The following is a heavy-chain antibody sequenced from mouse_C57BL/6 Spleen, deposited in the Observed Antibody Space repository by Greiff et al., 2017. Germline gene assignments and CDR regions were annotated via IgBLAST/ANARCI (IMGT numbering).Heavy chain of an antibody. D-gene: IGHD2-4*01. V-gene: IGHV1-64*01. CDR2: IHPNSGST. J-gene: IGHJ2*02. CDR1: GYTFTSYW. CDR3: TREGDDYPYFDY. Sequence: VQLQQPGAELVKPGASVTLSCKASGYTFTSYWMHWVKPRPGQGLEWIGMIHPNSGSTNYNEKFKSKATLTVDKSSSTAYMQLSSLTSEDSAVXYCTREGDDYPYFDYWGQVTSVTVSS.